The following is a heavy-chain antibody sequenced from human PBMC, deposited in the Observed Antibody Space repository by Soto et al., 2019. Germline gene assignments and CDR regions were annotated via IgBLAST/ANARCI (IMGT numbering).Heavy chain of an antibody. Sequence: PGESLKISCKGSVYSFTSYWIGWVRQMPGKGLEWMGIIYPGDSDTRYSPSFQGQVTISADKSISTAYLQWSSLKASGTAMYYCATCSGGSCYSTTDAFDIWGQGTMVTVSS. CDR1: VYSFTSYW. CDR3: ATCSGGSCYSTTDAFDI. CDR2: IYPGDSDT. J-gene: IGHJ3*02. D-gene: IGHD2-15*01. V-gene: IGHV5-51*01.